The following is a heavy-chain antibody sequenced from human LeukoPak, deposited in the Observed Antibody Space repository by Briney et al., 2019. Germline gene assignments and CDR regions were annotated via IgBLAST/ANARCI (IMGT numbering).Heavy chain of an antibody. D-gene: IGHD3-3*01. Sequence: GASVKVSCKASGYTFTGYYMHWVRQAPGQGLEWMGWINPNSGGTNYAQKFQGRVTMTRDTSISTACMELSRLRSDDTAVYYCARVSVSWSGYSGFDYWGQGTLVTVSS. V-gene: IGHV1-2*02. CDR3: ARVSVSWSGYSGFDY. J-gene: IGHJ4*02. CDR1: GYTFTGYY. CDR2: INPNSGGT.